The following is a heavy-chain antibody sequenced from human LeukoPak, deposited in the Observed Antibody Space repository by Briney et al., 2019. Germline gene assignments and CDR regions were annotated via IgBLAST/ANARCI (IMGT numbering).Heavy chain of an antibody. J-gene: IGHJ4*02. V-gene: IGHV3-30-3*01. CDR3: AKDIDRSIAVAVPLDY. CDR2: ISYDGSNK. Sequence: GGSLRLSCAASGFTFSSYAMHWVRQAPGKGLEWVAVISYDGSNKYYADSVKGRFTISRDNSKNTLYLQMNSLRAEDTAVYYCAKDIDRSIAVAVPLDYWGQGTLVTVSS. CDR1: GFTFSSYA. D-gene: IGHD6-19*01.